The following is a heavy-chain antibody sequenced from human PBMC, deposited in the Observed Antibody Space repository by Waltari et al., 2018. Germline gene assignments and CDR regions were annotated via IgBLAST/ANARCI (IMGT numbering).Heavy chain of an antibody. CDR2: MNPNSGNT. Sequence: QVQLVQSGAEVKKPGASVKVSCKASGYTFTSYDINWVRQAPGQRLEWMGWMNPNSGNTGYAQKFQGRVTMTRKTSRSTAYMELSSLGSEDTAVYYCAREEYDMLTGYADYYYYGMDVWGQGTTVTVSS. CDR1: GYTFTSYD. J-gene: IGHJ6*02. D-gene: IGHD3-9*01. CDR3: AREEYDMLTGYADYYYYGMDV. V-gene: IGHV1-8*01.